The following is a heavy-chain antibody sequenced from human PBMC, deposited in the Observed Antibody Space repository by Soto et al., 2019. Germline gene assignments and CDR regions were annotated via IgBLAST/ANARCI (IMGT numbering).Heavy chain of an antibody. CDR1: GFSLTTGVG. Sequence: QITLKESGPTLVKPTQTLTLTCSFSGFSLTTGVGVGWIRQPPGKALEWLAIIYWNDEKLYNPSLKTRLTITKDTSKNQVVLTVTDMDPVDTATYYCAHRVNMARGPYYYFGPWGQGTLVTVSS. J-gene: IGHJ5*02. V-gene: IGHV2-5*01. D-gene: IGHD3-10*01. CDR3: AHRVNMARGPYYYFGP. CDR2: IYWNDEK.